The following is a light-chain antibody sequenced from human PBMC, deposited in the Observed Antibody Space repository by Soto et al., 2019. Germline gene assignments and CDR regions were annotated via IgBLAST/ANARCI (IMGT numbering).Light chain of an antibody. CDR3: QQYNDWPRT. J-gene: IGKJ1*01. V-gene: IGKV3-15*01. CDR1: QSVTTN. Sequence: EIVMTQSPATLSESPGERATLSCTASQSVTTNLAWYQQKPGQAPRLLIYGASTRATGIPARFSGSGSGTEFTLTISSLQSEDFAVYYCQQYNDWPRTFGQGTKVDIK. CDR2: GAS.